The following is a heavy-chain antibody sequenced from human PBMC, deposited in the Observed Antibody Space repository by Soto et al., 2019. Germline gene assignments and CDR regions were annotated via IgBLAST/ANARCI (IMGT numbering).Heavy chain of an antibody. Sequence: GVSLRLSCAVSGFTFSSYAMTWVRQAPGKGLEWVSAISGSGGSTYYADSVKGRFTISRDNSKNTLYLQMNSLRAEDTAVYYCAKYHYCTNGVCYTAGLYYWGQGTLVTVS. J-gene: IGHJ4*02. CDR3: AKYHYCTNGVCYTAGLYY. V-gene: IGHV3-23*01. CDR1: GFTFSSYA. D-gene: IGHD2-8*01. CDR2: ISGSGGST.